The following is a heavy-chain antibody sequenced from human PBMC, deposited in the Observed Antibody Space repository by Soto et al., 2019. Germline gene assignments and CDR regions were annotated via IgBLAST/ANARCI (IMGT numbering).Heavy chain of an antibody. Sequence: SGPTLVNPTQTLTLTCTFSGFSLSTSGVGVGWIRQPPGKALEWLALIYWNDDKRYSPSLKSRLTITKDTSKNQVVLTMTNMDHVDTATYYCAPNPPKGGFAESDYFDYWGQVTLVTVSS. CDR3: APNPPKGGFAESDYFDY. J-gene: IGHJ4*02. CDR1: GFSLSTSGVG. D-gene: IGHD3-16*01. CDR2: IYWNDDK. V-gene: IGHV2-5*01.